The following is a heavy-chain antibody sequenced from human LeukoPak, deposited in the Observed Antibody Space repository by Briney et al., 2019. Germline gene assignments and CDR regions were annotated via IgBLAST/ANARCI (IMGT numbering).Heavy chain of an antibody. Sequence: PGGSLRLSCAASGFTFSDFTMHWVRQAPGKGLEWVAIMSNDGTNKYYADSVKGRFTISRDNPKNTLYLQMNSLRGEDTAVYYCAKDLTQWSKHYNYYMDVWGKGTTVTISS. CDR2: MSNDGTNK. V-gene: IGHV3-30*04. CDR1: GFTFSDFT. D-gene: IGHD6-19*01. CDR3: AKDLTQWSKHYNYYMDV. J-gene: IGHJ6*03.